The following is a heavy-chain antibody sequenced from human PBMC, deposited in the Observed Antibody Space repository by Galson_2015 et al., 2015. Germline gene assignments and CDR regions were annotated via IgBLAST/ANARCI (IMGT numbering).Heavy chain of an antibody. CDR3: ARNDYGDYPFDY. V-gene: IGHV1-3*01. CDR1: GYTFTSYA. D-gene: IGHD4-17*01. CDR2: INAGNGNT. J-gene: IGHJ4*02. Sequence: SVKVSCKASGYTFTSYAMHWVRQAPGQRLEWMGWINAGNGNTKYSQKFQGRVTITRDTSASTAYMELNSLRSEDTAVYYCARNDYGDYPFDYWGQGTLVTVSS.